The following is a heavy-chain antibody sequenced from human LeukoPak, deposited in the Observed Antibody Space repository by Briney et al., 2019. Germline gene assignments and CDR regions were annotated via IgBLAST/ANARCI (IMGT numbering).Heavy chain of an antibody. Sequence: ASVTVSCTASGYTFTSYGISWVRQAPGQGLEWMGRINPNSGDTNFAQKFQGRVTMTRDTSISTAYMDLSGLRPDDTAVYYCAREGSGYTYGRGSYFDYWGHGILVTVSS. V-gene: IGHV1-2*06. D-gene: IGHD5-18*01. CDR2: INPNSGDT. J-gene: IGHJ4*01. CDR3: AREGSGYTYGRGSYFDY. CDR1: GYTFTSYG.